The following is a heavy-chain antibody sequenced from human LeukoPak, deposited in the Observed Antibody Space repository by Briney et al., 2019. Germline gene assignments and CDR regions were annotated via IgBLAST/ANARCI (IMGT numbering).Heavy chain of an antibody. V-gene: IGHV4-39*01. D-gene: IGHD1-1*01. CDR1: GGSISSNTYY. J-gene: IGHJ4*02. Sequence: SETLSLTCTVSGGSISSNTYYWGWIRQPPGKGLEWIGSIYYSGTTYYNPSLKSRVTISVDTSKNQFSLKLTSVTAADTAVYYCARGVHYFDYWGQGTLVTVSS. CDR3: ARGVHYFDY. CDR2: IYYSGTT.